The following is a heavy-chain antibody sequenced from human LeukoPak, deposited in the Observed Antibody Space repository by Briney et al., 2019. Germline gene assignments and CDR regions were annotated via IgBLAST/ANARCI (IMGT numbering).Heavy chain of an antibody. V-gene: IGHV4-34*01. J-gene: IGHJ4*02. CDR1: GGSFSGYY. Sequence: SETLSLTCAVYGGSFSGYYWSWIRQPPGKGLEWIGEINHSGSTNYNPSLKSRVTISVDTSKNQFSLKLSSVTAADTAVYYCASVHTSGFAGTEVDFWGQGTLVTVSS. CDR3: ASVHTSGFAGTEVDF. D-gene: IGHD3-16*01. CDR2: INHSGST.